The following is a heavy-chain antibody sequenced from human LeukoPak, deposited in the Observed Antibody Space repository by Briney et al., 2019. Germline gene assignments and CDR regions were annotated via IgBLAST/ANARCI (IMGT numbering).Heavy chain of an antibody. Sequence: PSETLSLTCAVYGGSFSGYYWSWIRQPPGKGLEWIGEINHSGSTNYNPSLKSRVTISVDTSKNQFSLKLSSVTAADTAVYYCAMSSGWPYYFDYWGQGTLVTVSS. J-gene: IGHJ4*02. V-gene: IGHV4-34*01. CDR2: INHSGST. CDR3: AMSSGWPYYFDY. D-gene: IGHD6-19*01. CDR1: GGSFSGYY.